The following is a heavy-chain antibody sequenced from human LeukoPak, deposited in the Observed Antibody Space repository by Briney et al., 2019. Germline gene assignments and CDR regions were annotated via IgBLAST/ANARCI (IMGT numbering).Heavy chain of an antibody. CDR3: ARDRESGYSSSWYPRNWFDP. CDR1: GGSISSYY. J-gene: IGHJ5*02. V-gene: IGHV4-59*01. Sequence: SETLSLTCTVSGGSISSYYWSWIRQPPGKGLEWIGYIYYSGSTNYNPSLKSRVTISVDTSKNQFSLKLSSVTAADTAVYYCARDRESGYSSSWYPRNWFDPWGQGTLVTVSS. D-gene: IGHD6-13*01. CDR2: IYYSGST.